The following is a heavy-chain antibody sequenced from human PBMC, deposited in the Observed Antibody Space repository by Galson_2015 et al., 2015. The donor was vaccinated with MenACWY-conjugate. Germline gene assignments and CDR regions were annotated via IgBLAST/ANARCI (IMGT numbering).Heavy chain of an antibody. CDR3: ARDAEAQYSSGPSHY. Sequence: SVKVSCKASGYTFSTYAMHWVRQAPGQRLEWMGWINPGNGVTKYSQRFQGRVTFTWDTSAPTAYMDLSSLRSEDTAIYYCARDAEAQYSSGPSHYWGQGTLVTVSS. CDR1: GYTFSTYA. J-gene: IGHJ4*02. CDR2: INPGNGVT. V-gene: IGHV1-3*01. D-gene: IGHD6-19*01.